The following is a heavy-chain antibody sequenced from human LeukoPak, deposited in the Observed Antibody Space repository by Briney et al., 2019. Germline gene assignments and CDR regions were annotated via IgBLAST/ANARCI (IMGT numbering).Heavy chain of an antibody. V-gene: IGHV1-69*13. CDR1: GYTLTELS. J-gene: IGHJ4*02. Sequence: GASVKVSRKVSGYTLTELSMHWVRQAPGQGLDWMGGIIPLFKTAKYAQKFQDRVTITADESSSTVYMGLSSLRSEDTAVYYCARADYDDYGNWALEAFDYWGQGTLVTVSS. D-gene: IGHD4-17*01. CDR2: IIPLFKTA. CDR3: ARADYDDYGNWALEAFDY.